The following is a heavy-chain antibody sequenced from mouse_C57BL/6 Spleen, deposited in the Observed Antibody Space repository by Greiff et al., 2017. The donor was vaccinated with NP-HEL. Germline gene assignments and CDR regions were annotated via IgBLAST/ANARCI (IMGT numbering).Heavy chain of an antibody. CDR2: ISNGGGST. CDR1: GFTFSDYY. D-gene: IGHD2-5*01. Sequence: EVQLQESGGGLVQPGGSLKLSCAASGFTFSDYYMYWVRQTPEKRLEWVAYISNGGGSTYYPDTVKGRFTISRDNAKNTLYLQMSRLKSEDTAMYCGARLYSKKGDYFDYWGQGTTLTVSS. CDR3: ARLYSKKGDYFDY. J-gene: IGHJ2*01. V-gene: IGHV5-12*01.